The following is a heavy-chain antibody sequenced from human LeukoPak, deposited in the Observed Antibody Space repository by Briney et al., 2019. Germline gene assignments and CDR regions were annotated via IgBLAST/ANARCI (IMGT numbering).Heavy chain of an antibody. V-gene: IGHV3-23*01. CDR3: AKDPLWGKLPSRYYYYYMDV. CDR2: ISGSGGST. CDR1: GGSISSYY. Sequence: PSETLSLTCTVSGGSISSYYWSWVRQAPGKGLEWVSAISGSGGSTYYADSVKGRFTISRDNSKNTLYLQMNSLRAEDTAVYYCAKDPLWGKLPSRYYYYYMDVWGKGTTVTISS. J-gene: IGHJ6*03. D-gene: IGHD3-16*01.